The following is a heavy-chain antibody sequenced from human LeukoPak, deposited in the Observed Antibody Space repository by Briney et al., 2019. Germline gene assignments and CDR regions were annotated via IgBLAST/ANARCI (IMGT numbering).Heavy chain of an antibody. V-gene: IGHV4-30-2*01. Sequence: PSQTLSLTCAVSGGSISSGDYSWSWIRQPPGKGLEWLGYIYHSGSTYYNPSLKSRVTISIDRSKNQFSLKLSSVTAADTAVYYCARGRYEDYVWGTGAFDIWGQGTVVTVSS. CDR1: GGSISSGDYS. D-gene: IGHD3-16*01. CDR2: IYHSGST. CDR3: ARGRYEDYVWGTGAFDI. J-gene: IGHJ3*02.